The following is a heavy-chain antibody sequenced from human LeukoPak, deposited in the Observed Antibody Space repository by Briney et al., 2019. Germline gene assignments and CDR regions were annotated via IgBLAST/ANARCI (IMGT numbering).Heavy chain of an antibody. Sequence: GASVKVSCKASGYTFTGYYMHWVRQAPGQGLEWMGWINPNSGGTNYAQKFQGRVTVTRDTSISTAYMELSRLRSDDTAVYYCARGDYYGSGSYYPDHWGQGTLVTVSS. CDR2: INPNSGGT. J-gene: IGHJ4*02. CDR3: ARGDYYGSGSYYPDH. D-gene: IGHD3-10*01. V-gene: IGHV1-2*02. CDR1: GYTFTGYY.